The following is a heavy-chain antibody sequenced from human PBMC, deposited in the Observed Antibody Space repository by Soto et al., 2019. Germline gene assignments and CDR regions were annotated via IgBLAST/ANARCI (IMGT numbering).Heavy chain of an antibody. V-gene: IGHV1-18*01. CDR1: GYTFTSYG. Sequence: ASVKVSCKASGYTFTSYGISWVRQAPGQGLEWMGWISAYNGNTNYAQKLQGRVTMTTDTSTSTAYMELRSLRSDDTAVYYCARELVPAAPTYGMDVWGQGTTVTVSS. D-gene: IGHD2-2*01. CDR3: ARELVPAAPTYGMDV. J-gene: IGHJ6*02. CDR2: ISAYNGNT.